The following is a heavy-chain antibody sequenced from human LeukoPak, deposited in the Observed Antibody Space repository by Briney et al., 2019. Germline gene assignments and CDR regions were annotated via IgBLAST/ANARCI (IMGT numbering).Heavy chain of an antibody. Sequence: SETLSLTCAVYGGSFSGYYWSWIRQPPGRGLEWIGDINHSGSTNYNPSLKSRVTISVDTSKNQFSLKLSSVTAADTAVYYCARGRVGYSYGTDYYYYGMDVWGQGTTVTVSS. CDR3: ARGRVGYSYGTDYYYYGMDV. V-gene: IGHV4-34*01. J-gene: IGHJ6*02. D-gene: IGHD5-18*01. CDR1: GGSFSGYY. CDR2: INHSGST.